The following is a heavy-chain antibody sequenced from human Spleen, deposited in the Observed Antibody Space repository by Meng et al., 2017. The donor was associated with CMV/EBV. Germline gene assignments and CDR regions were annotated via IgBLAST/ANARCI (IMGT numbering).Heavy chain of an antibody. Sequence: ASVKVSCKTSGYTFTTYGMSWVRQAPGQGLEWMGWISGYNGNTNFAQKFQGRVTITRNTSISTAYMELSSLRSEDTAVYYCARDVNDFWSGSNWFDPWGQGTLVTVSS. CDR2: ISGYNGNT. V-gene: IGHV1-18*01. CDR3: ARDVNDFWSGSNWFDP. D-gene: IGHD3-3*01. CDR1: GYTFTTYG. J-gene: IGHJ5*02.